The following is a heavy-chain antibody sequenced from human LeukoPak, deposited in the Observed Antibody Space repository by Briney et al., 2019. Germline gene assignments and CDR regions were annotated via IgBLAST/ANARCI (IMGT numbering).Heavy chain of an antibody. D-gene: IGHD3-22*01. Sequence: GGSLRLSCAASGFTFSSYEMNWVRQAPGKGLEWVSSISSSSSYIYYADSVKGRFTISRDNAKNSLYLQMNSLRAEDTAVYYCARAKNYYDSSGYYLDAFDIWGQGTMVTVSS. V-gene: IGHV3-21*01. J-gene: IGHJ3*02. CDR2: ISSSSSYI. CDR1: GFTFSSYE. CDR3: ARAKNYYDSSGYYLDAFDI.